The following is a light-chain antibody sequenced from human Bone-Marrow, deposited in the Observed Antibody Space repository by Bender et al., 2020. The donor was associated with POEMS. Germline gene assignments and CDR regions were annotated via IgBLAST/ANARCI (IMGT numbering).Light chain of an antibody. CDR3: RQVYDSGTPVV. V-gene: IGLV3-25*02. Sequence: SYELTQPPSVSVSPGQTARITCSGDAEPKEYRYWYQQRPVQAPLLVIYTESVRPSGSPERFSGSNSGTTVTLTISGVQAEDEADYYCRQVYDSGTPVVFGGGTKLTVL. CDR2: TES. J-gene: IGLJ2*01. CDR1: AEPKEY.